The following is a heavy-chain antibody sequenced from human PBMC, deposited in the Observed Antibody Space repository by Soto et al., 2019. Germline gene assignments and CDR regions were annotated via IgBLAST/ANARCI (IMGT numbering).Heavy chain of an antibody. CDR3: ARDLSTPGYSSSWNYYYYGMDV. CDR1: GFAFSSYS. Sequence: PGGSLRLSCAASGFAFSSYSMLWVRQAPGKGLEWVAFIWYDGSNKYYADSVKGRFTISRDNSKNTLYLQMNSLRAEDTAVYYCARDLSTPGYSSSWNYYYYGMDVWGQGTTVTVSS. CDR2: IWYDGSNK. V-gene: IGHV3-33*08. D-gene: IGHD6-13*01. J-gene: IGHJ6*02.